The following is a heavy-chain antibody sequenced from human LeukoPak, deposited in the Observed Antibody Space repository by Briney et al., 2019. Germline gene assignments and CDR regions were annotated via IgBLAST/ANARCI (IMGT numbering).Heavy chain of an antibody. V-gene: IGHV3-11*01. CDR1: GFTFTDYY. Sequence: PGGSLRLACAASGFTFTDYYMSWIRQAPGKGLEWVSYISSSGTIIYYADSVKGRFTISRDNAKNSLYLQMNSLRAEDTAVYYCARRTSCIDYWGQGTLVTVSS. CDR3: ARRTSCIDY. J-gene: IGHJ4*02. CDR2: ISSSGTII.